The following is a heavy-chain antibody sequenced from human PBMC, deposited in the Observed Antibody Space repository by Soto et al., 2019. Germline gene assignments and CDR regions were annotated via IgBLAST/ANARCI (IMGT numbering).Heavy chain of an antibody. CDR2: IKSKGDGGTT. CDR3: TTACGTTCYWSYYGMDV. Sequence: GGSLRLSCEASGFILNNAWMTWARQSPGKGLEWVGHIKSKGDGGTTDYAAPVTGRFIISRDDSKKTLYLQMDSLKTEDTAVYYCTTACGTTCYWSYYGMDVWGQGTTVTVSS. D-gene: IGHD2-2*01. J-gene: IGHJ6*02. CDR1: GFILNNAW. V-gene: IGHV3-15*01.